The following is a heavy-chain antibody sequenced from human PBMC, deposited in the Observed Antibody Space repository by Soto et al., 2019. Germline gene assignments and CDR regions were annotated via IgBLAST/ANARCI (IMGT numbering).Heavy chain of an antibody. CDR1: GFSVSTSGVG. D-gene: IGHD5-18*01. Sequence: QITLKDSGPTLVKPTQTLTLTCTFSGFSVSTSGVGVGWIRQPPGKALEWLALMYSDDDKRFSPSLKSRLTXTXXTAQSSVIHTITNMNPLDTATYSCSNSIHGYHFDYWGHETLI. CDR3: SNSIHGYHFDY. V-gene: IGHV2-5*02. J-gene: IGHJ5*01. CDR2: MYSDDDK.